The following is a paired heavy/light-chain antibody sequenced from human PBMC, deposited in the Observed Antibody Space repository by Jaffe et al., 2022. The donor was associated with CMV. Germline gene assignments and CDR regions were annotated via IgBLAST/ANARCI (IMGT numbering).Light chain of an antibody. Sequence: EIVMTQSPATLSVSPGERATLSCRASQSVSSHLAWYQQKPGQPPRLLIYGASTRATDIPARFSGSGSGTEFTLTISSLQAEDFAVYHCQQYSNWPPFTFGGGTKVEIK. CDR3: QQYSNWPPFT. CDR2: GAS. J-gene: IGKJ4*01. CDR1: QSVSSH. V-gene: IGKV3-15*01.
Heavy chain of an antibody. V-gene: IGHV4-39*01. CDR1: GDPIGSSSYN. CDR3: GRHDSWHPIDY. D-gene: IGHD4-4*01. J-gene: IGHJ4*02. Sequence: QVQLQESGPGLLKPSETLSLTCTISGDPIGSSSYNWYWAWIRQPPGKGLEWIATIYYTGSAYYNPSLKSRVTISVDTSKNQFSLNLNSVTAADTAVYYCGRHDSWHPIDYWGQGTLVTVSS. CDR2: IYYTGSA.